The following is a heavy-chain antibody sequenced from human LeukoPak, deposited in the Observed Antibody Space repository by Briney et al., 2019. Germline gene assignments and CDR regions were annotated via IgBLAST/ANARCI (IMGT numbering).Heavy chain of an antibody. Sequence: ASVKVSCKASGYTFTSYYMHWVRQAPGQGLEWMGIINPSGGSTSYAQKFQGRVTMTRDMSTSTVYMELSNLRSEDTAVYYCARGRGFVGLSDYWGQGTLVTVSS. V-gene: IGHV1-46*01. D-gene: IGHD1-26*01. CDR2: INPSGGST. J-gene: IGHJ4*02. CDR3: ARGRGFVGLSDY. CDR1: GYTFTSYY.